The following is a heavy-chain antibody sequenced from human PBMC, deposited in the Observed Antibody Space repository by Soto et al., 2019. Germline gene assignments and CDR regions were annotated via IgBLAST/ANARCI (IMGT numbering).Heavy chain of an antibody. Sequence: SETLSRTCSVSCGSISGSYWSCIRQSPWKGLEWLVYVYYTGSTNYSPSLRSRVSISVDTAKNEFSLRLSSVTAADTAVYFCARSVAVPGAHIDYWGKGTQVTVS. J-gene: IGHJ4*02. CDR2: VYYTGST. CDR3: ARSVAVPGAHIDY. V-gene: IGHV4-59*01. D-gene: IGHD6-19*01. CDR1: CGSISGSY.